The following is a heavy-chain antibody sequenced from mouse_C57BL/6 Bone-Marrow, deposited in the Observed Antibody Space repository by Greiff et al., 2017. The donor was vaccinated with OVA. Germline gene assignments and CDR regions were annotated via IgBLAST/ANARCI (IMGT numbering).Heavy chain of an antibody. Sequence: EVQLQQSGPVLVKPGASVTMSCKASGYTFTDYYMNWVKQSHGKSLEWIGVINPYNGGTSYNQKFKGKATLTVDKSSSTAYMELNSLTSEDSAVYYGAREAYYYGSSSYYAMDYWGQGTSVTVSS. V-gene: IGHV1-19*01. CDR1: GYTFTDYY. CDR3: AREAYYYGSSSYYAMDY. D-gene: IGHD1-1*01. J-gene: IGHJ4*01. CDR2: INPYNGGT.